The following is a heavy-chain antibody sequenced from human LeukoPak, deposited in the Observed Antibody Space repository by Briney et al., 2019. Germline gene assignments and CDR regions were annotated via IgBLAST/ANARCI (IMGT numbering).Heavy chain of an antibody. CDR3: ARTYCSSTSCHIGFNWFDP. CDR2: IYPGDSDT. Sequence: GESLMISCKGSGYSFTSYWIGWVRQMPGKGLEWMGIIYPGDSDTRYSPSFQGQVTISADKSISTAYLQWSSLKASDTAMYYCARTYCSSTSCHIGFNWFDPWGQGTLVTVSS. V-gene: IGHV5-51*01. CDR1: GYSFTSYW. J-gene: IGHJ5*02. D-gene: IGHD2-2*01.